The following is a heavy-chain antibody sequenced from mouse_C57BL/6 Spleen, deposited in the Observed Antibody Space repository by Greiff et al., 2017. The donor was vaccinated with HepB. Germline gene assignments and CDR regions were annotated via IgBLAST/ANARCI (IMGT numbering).Heavy chain of an antibody. CDR2: IYPRDGST. J-gene: IGHJ1*03. CDR3: ARRDLTEYFDV. CDR1: GYTFTSYD. Sequence: VKLVESGPELVKPGASVKLSCKASGYTFTSYDINWVKQRPGQGLEWIGWIYPRDGSTKYNEKFKGKATLTVDTSSSTAYVELHSLTSEDSAVYFCARRDLTEYFDVWGTGTTVTVSS. V-gene: IGHV1-85*01. D-gene: IGHD4-1*01.